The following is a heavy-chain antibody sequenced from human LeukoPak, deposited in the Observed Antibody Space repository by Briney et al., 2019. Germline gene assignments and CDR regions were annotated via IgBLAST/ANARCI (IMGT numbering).Heavy chain of an antibody. D-gene: IGHD4-23*01. J-gene: IGHJ3*02. CDR2: ISGSGGST. V-gene: IGHV3-23*01. CDR1: GFTFSSYA. CDR3: AKEDGGNSESYAAFDI. Sequence: PGGSRRLSCAASGFTFSSYAMSWVRQAPGKGLEWVSAISGSGGSTYSADSVKGRFTISRDSSKNTLYLQMNSLRAEDTAVYFCAKEDGGNSESYAAFDIWGQGTMVTVSS.